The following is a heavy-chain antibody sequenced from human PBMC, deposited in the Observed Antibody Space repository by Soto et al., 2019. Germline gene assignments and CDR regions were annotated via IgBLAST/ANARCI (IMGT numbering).Heavy chain of an antibody. CDR1: GYTFTSYG. J-gene: IGHJ6*01. CDR2: ISAYNGNT. Sequence: ASVKVSCKASGYTFTSYGISWVRQAPGQGLEWMGWISAYNGNTNYAQKLQGRVTMTTDTSTSTAYMELRSLRSDDTAVYYCARERKVTTFYYYCYGMDVWGQGTTVTVYS. CDR3: ARERKVTTFYYYCYGMDV. D-gene: IGHD4-17*01. V-gene: IGHV1-18*01.